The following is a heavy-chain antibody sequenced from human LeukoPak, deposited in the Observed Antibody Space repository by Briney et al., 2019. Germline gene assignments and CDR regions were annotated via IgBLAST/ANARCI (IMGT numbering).Heavy chain of an antibody. CDR2: VSPDGYD. Sequence: PSETLSLTCAVSGVSLTDYYWSWIRQSPGKGLEGIGEVSPDGYDKYNPSLKSRVSISVDRSENQLSLRLSSVTAADTAIYYCARIRCVSGPEICYNHWAQGSLVTVSS. J-gene: IGHJ5*02. CDR3: ARIRCVSGPEICYNH. CDR1: GVSLTDYY. D-gene: IGHD2-8*01. V-gene: IGHV4-34*01.